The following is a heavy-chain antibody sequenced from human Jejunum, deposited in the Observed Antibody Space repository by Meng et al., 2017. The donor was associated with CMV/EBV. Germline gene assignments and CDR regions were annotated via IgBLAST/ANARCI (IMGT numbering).Heavy chain of an antibody. CDR2: IHHSGTT. Sequence: SIRTFWWSWIRQFPGRGLEWIGYIHHSGTTNHHPSLRNRVIMSVDTSNNQFSLKLTSVTAADTAVYYCARDSYHYGSTTYNWFDPWGQGILVTVSS. J-gene: IGHJ5*02. V-gene: IGHV4-59*01. CDR3: ARDSYHYGSTTYNWFDP. CDR1: SIRTFW. D-gene: IGHD3-10*01.